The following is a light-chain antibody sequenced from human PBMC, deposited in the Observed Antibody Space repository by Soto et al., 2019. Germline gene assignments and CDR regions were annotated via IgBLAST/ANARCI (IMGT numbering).Light chain of an antibody. CDR1: QSVSSD. V-gene: IGKV3D-15*01. J-gene: IGKJ1*01. Sequence: EIVMTQSPATLSVSPGERATLSCRPSQSVSSDSLAWYQQKPGQAPRLLIFGASSRATGIPDRFSGSGSGTEFTLTISSLQSEDYAIYYCRQYNNWPPWTFGQGTKVDIK. CDR2: GAS. CDR3: RQYNNWPPWT.